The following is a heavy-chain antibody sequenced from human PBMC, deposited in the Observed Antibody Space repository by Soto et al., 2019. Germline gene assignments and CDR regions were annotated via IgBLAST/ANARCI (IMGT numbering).Heavy chain of an antibody. CDR2: LNHTGCT. Sequence: SAPLSLTCAVNGEYVNGYYWNWIRQPPGKGLEWIGELNHTGCTQYNPSLQSRINMSVDTSKNQFSLRLSSVNADDKAISYCATRIKVFGLLIPPFDPWGQGTQVTVS. V-gene: IGHV4-34*10. CDR1: GEYVNGYY. J-gene: IGHJ5*02. CDR3: ATRIKVFGLLIPPFDP. D-gene: IGHD3-3*01.